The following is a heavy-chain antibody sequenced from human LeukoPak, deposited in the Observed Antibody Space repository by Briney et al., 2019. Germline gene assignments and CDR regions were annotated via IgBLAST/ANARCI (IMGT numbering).Heavy chain of an antibody. D-gene: IGHD2-2*01. CDR1: GGTFSSYA. V-gene: IGHV1-69*05. Sequence: SVKVSCKASGGTFSSYAISWVRQAPGQGLEWMGGIIPIFGTANYAQKFQGRVTITTDESASTAYMELSSLRSEDTAVYYCARHLTHCSSTSCRTYYYYMDVWGKGTTVTVSS. J-gene: IGHJ6*03. CDR3: ARHLTHCSSTSCRTYYYYMDV. CDR2: IIPIFGTA.